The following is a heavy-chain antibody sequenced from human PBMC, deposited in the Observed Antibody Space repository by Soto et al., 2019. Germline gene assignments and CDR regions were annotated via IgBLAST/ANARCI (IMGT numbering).Heavy chain of an antibody. CDR2: INPSGGST. CDR3: ARCVVVPAATPERSYYYYYGMDV. CDR1: GYTFTSYY. V-gene: IGHV1-46*01. J-gene: IGHJ6*02. D-gene: IGHD2-2*01. Sequence: QVQLVQSGAEVKKPGASVKVSCKASGYTFTSYYMHWVRQAPGQGLEWMGIINPSGGSTSYAQKFQGRVTMTRDTSTSTVYMELSSLRSEDTAVYYCARCVVVPAATPERSYYYYYGMDVWGQGTTVTVSS.